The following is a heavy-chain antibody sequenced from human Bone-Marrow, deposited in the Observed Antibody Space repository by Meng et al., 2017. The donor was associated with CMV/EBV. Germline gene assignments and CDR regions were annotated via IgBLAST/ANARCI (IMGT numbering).Heavy chain of an antibody. CDR2: IKGDGSHT. D-gene: IGHD6-13*01. J-gene: IGHJ4*02. CDR1: GFTFSDYW. Sequence: LSLTCAASGFTFSDYWMHWVRQTPGKGLLWVSRIKGDGSHTIYGDSVKGRFTISRDNARNTLYLQMNTLRVEDTAVYYCVRGGHSWNFDYWGQGSLVTVSS. CDR3: VRGGHSWNFDY. V-gene: IGHV3-74*01.